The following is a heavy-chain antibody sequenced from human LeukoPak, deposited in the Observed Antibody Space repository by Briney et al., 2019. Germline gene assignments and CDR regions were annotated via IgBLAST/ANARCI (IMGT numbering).Heavy chain of an antibody. CDR3: ARGYNWNDEFDY. CDR2: INSDGSST. Sequence: PGGSLRLSCAASGFTFSSYWMHWVRQAPGKGLVWVSRINSDGSSTSYADSVKGRFTISRDNAKNTLYLQMNGLRAEDAAVYYCARGYNWNDEFDYWGQGTLVTVSS. D-gene: IGHD1-1*01. V-gene: IGHV3-74*01. CDR1: GFTFSSYW. J-gene: IGHJ4*02.